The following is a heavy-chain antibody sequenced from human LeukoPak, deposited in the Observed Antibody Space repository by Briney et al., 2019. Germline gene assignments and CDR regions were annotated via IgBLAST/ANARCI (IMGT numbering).Heavy chain of an antibody. CDR1: GYTFTGYY. D-gene: IGHD3-22*01. CDR3: ARDTVPGSTMIVVVTPDY. Sequence: GASVKVSCKASGYTFTGYYMHWVRQAPGQGLEWMGWINPNSGGTNYAQKFQGRVTMTRDTSISTAYMELSRLRSDDTAVYYCARDTVPGSTMIVVVTPDYWGQGTLVTVSS. CDR2: INPNSGGT. V-gene: IGHV1-2*02. J-gene: IGHJ4*02.